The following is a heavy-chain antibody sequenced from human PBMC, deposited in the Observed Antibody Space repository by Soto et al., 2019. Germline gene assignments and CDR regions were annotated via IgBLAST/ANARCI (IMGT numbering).Heavy chain of an antibody. CDR3: AREGGGYCSSTSCATYAFDI. Sequence: GGSLRLSCAASGFTFSSYAMHWVRQAPGKGLEYVSAISSNGGSTYYANSVKGRFTISRDNSKNTLYLQMGSLRAEDMAVYYCAREGGGYCSSTSCATYAFDIWGQGTMVTVSS. CDR2: ISSNGGST. J-gene: IGHJ3*02. CDR1: GFTFSSYA. V-gene: IGHV3-64*01. D-gene: IGHD2-2*01.